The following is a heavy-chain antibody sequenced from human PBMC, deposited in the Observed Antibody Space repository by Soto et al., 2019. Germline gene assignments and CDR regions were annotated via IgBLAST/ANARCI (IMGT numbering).Heavy chain of an antibody. CDR3: ARESRYCSGGSCYCLPGIDY. D-gene: IGHD2-15*01. J-gene: IGHJ4*02. Sequence: QVQLVQSGAEVKKPGSSVKVSCKASGGTFSSYAISWVRQAPGQGLEWMGGIIPIFGTANYAQKFQGRVTITADESTSTAYMGVGSLRSEDRAVYYWARESRYCSGGSCYCLPGIDYWGQGTLVTVSS. CDR1: GGTFSSYA. CDR2: IIPIFGTA. V-gene: IGHV1-69*12.